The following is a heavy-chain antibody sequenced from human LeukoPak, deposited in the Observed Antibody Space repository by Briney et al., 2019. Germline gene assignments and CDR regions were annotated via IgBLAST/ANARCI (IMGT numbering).Heavy chain of an antibody. J-gene: IGHJ3*02. CDR2: ISAYNGNT. Sequence: GASVKVSCKASGYTFTSYGISWVRQAPGQGLEWMGWISAYNGNTNYAQKPQGRVTMTTDTSTSTAYMELRSLRSDDTAVYYCARDCAYCGGDWWDAFDIWGQGTMVTVSS. CDR1: GYTFTSYG. V-gene: IGHV1-18*01. CDR3: ARDCAYCGGDWWDAFDI. D-gene: IGHD2-21*01.